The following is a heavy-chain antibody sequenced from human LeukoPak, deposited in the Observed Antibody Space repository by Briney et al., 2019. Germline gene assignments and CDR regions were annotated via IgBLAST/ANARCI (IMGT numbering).Heavy chain of an antibody. D-gene: IGHD6-19*01. CDR2: IHHSGST. V-gene: IGHV4-38-2*02. CDR3: ARGRWLDPLDS. CDR1: GSSLSSGYY. Sequence: SETLSLTCTVSGSSLSSGYYWGWIRQSPGKGLEWIGSIHHSGSTYYNPSLKRRVITSVDTSKNQFSLKVSSVTAADTAVYWCARGRWLDPLDSWGQGTLVTVSS. J-gene: IGHJ4*02.